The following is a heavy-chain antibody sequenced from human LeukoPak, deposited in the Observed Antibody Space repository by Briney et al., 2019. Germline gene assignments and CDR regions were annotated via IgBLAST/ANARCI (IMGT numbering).Heavy chain of an antibody. CDR1: GGSFSGYY. CDR3: ARWGGSSTSCSCFDY. Sequence: SETLSLTCAVYGGSFSGYYWSWIRQPPGKGLEWIGEINHSGSTNYNPSLKSRVTISVDTSKNQFSLKLGSVTAADTAVYYCARWGGSSTSCSCFDYWGQGTLVTVSS. V-gene: IGHV4-34*01. J-gene: IGHJ4*02. CDR2: INHSGST. D-gene: IGHD2-2*01.